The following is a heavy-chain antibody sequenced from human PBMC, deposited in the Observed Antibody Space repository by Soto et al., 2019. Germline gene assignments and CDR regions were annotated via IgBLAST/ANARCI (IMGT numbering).Heavy chain of an antibody. CDR1: GGSISSGGYY. D-gene: IGHD3-22*01. J-gene: IGHJ3*02. CDR2: IYYSGST. Sequence: SETLSLTCPVSGGSISSGGYYWSWIRQHPGKGLEWIGYIYYSGSTYYNPSLKSRVTISVDTSKNQFSLKLSSVTAADTAVYYCARSDYYDSRWPGAFDIWGQGTMVTVSS. CDR3: ARSDYYDSRWPGAFDI. V-gene: IGHV4-31*03.